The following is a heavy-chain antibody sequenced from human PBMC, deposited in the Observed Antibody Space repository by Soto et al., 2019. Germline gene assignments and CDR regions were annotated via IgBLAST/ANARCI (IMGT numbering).Heavy chain of an antibody. D-gene: IGHD1-26*01. CDR2: ISGSGGST. CDR1: GFTFSSYA. CDR3: AKDQWELSVEPFGYFDY. V-gene: IGHV3-23*01. J-gene: IGHJ4*02. Sequence: PGGSLRLSCAASGFTFSSYAMSWVRQAPGKGLEWVSAISGSGGSTYYADSVKGRFTISRDNSKNTLYLQMNSLRAEDTAVYYCAKDQWELSVEPFGYFDYWGQGTLVTVSS.